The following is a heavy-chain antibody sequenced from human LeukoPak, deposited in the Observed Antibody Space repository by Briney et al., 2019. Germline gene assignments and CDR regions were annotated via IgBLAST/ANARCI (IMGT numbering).Heavy chain of an antibody. Sequence: ASVKVPCKSSGFTFTDHYIHWVRQGPGQELEWMGYIGPHSTFTSSPQEFQGRVTMTRDASMSTAYMELTRLTSDDTAVYYCVREGEGPLSKDFDYWGQGTLVTVSS. D-gene: IGHD2/OR15-2a*01. CDR1: GFTFTDHY. CDR3: VREGEGPLSKDFDY. V-gene: IGHV1-2*02. CDR2: IGPHSTFT. J-gene: IGHJ4*02.